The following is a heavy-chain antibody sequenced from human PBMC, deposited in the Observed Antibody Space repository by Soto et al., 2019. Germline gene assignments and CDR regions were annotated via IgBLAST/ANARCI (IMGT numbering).Heavy chain of an antibody. CDR1: GYTFTGYY. V-gene: IGHV1-2*04. Sequence: ASVKVSCKASGYTFTGYYMHWVRQAPGQGLEWMGWINPNSGGTNYAQKFQGWVTMTRDTSISTAYMELSRLRSDDTAVYYCARGGGYDCSPLYYYYGMDVWGQGTTVTVSS. J-gene: IGHJ6*02. D-gene: IGHD5-12*01. CDR2: INPNSGGT. CDR3: ARGGGYDCSPLYYYYGMDV.